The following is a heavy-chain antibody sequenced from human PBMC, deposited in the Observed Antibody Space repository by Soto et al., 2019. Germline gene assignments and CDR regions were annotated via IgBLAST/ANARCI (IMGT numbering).Heavy chain of an antibody. CDR2: IYDSGDA. J-gene: IGHJ3*02. Sequence: AETLCLTCIVSEGSISIYCRNWIRQAPGKGLEWIGCIYDSGDANYNPSLKSRVTISLDTSKNQFSMKLSSVTAAHTAVYYCVSSRTAIYGDALDIWAKGTMVTVSS. D-gene: IGHD2-21*02. V-gene: IGHV4-59*03. CDR3: VSSRTAIYGDALDI. CDR1: EGSISIYC.